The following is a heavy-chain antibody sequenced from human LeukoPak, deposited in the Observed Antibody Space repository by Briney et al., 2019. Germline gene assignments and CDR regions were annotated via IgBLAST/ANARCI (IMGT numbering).Heavy chain of an antibody. Sequence: SETLSLTCTVSGGSISSSSYYWGWIRQPPGKGLEWIGEINHSGSTNYNPSLKSRVTISVDTSKNQFSLKLSSVTAADTAVYYCARVRIAGRGVDPWGQGTLVTVSS. CDR1: GGSISSSSYY. CDR3: ARVRIAGRGVDP. CDR2: INHSGST. D-gene: IGHD1-14*01. J-gene: IGHJ5*02. V-gene: IGHV4-39*07.